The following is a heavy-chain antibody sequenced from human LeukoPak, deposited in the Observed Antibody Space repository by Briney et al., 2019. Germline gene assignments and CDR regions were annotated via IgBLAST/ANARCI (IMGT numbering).Heavy chain of an antibody. V-gene: IGHV4-39*01. J-gene: IGHJ4*02. CDR2: ISYSGTT. D-gene: IGHD6-13*01. Sequence: PSETLSLTCTVSGGSISSSGYYWGWIRQPPEKGLEWIGTISYSGTTYYDPSLKSRVTISVDTSKNQFSLRLSSVTAADTAVYNCARSRFSSGWFLDFWGQGTLVTVSS. CDR3: ARSRFSSGWFLDF. CDR1: GGSISSSGYY.